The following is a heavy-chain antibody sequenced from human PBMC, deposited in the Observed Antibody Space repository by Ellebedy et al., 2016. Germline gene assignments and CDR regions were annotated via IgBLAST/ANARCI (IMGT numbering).Heavy chain of an antibody. Sequence: ASVKVSXXASGYSFTSHDINWVRQAPGQGLEWMGWMNLNSGNTGYAQKFQGRVTMTRNTSISTAYMELRSLRFEDTAVYYCTRSNHYDSNGYYFDYWGPGTLVTLSS. V-gene: IGHV1-8*01. CDR1: GYSFTSHD. J-gene: IGHJ4*02. D-gene: IGHD3-22*01. CDR2: MNLNSGNT. CDR3: TRSNHYDSNGYYFDY.